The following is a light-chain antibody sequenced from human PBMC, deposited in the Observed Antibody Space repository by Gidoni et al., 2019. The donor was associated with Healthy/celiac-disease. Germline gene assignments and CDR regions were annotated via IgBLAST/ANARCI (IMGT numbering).Light chain of an antibody. CDR1: QSVSSTY. CDR2: GAS. CDR3: QQGA. V-gene: IGKV3-20*01. Sequence: IVLTQSPGTLSLSPGERATLSCRASQSVSSTYLAWYQQKPGQAPRRLICGASSRVTGVPDRFSGSGSGTDFTLTISRREPEDFAVYYGQQGAFXQXTKVEMK. J-gene: IGKJ1*01.